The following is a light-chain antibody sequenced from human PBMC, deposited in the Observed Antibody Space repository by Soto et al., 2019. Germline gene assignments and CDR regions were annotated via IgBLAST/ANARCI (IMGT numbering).Light chain of an antibody. J-gene: IGLJ2*01. CDR2: EVY. CDR3: GSYTSSSTLV. V-gene: IGLV2-14*01. Sequence: QSALTQPASVSGSPGQSITISCTGTSSDVGDNKYVSWYQQHPGEAPKLMIYEVYHRPSGVSDRFSGSKSGDTAALTISGLQAEDEADYYCGSYTSSSTLVFGGGTQRTVL. CDR1: SSDVGDNKY.